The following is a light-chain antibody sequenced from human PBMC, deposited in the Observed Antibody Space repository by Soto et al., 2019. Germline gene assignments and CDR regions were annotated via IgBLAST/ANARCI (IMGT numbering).Light chain of an antibody. CDR2: EVT. CDR3: SSYSSSSALDVI. CDR1: NRDVGGYNY. J-gene: IGLJ2*01. V-gene: IGLV2-14*01. Sequence: QSALAQPASVSGSPGQSITISCAGTNRDVGGYNYVSWYQQYPGKAPKLIIYEVTYRPSGVSNRFSGSKSGNTASLTISALQAEDEADYYCSSYSSSSALDVIFGGGTKVTVL.